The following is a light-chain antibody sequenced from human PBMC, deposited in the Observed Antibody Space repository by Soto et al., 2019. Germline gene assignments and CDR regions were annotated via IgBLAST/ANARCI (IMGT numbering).Light chain of an antibody. CDR1: SSDVGSYNL. J-gene: IGLJ2*01. CDR3: CSYAGSSTVV. CDR2: EGS. V-gene: IGLV2-23*01. Sequence: QSALTRPASVSGSPGQSITISCTGTSSDVGSYNLVSWYQQHPGKAPKLMIYEGSKRPSGVSNRFSGSKSGNTASLTISGLQAEDEADYYCCSYAGSSTVVFGGGTEVTVL.